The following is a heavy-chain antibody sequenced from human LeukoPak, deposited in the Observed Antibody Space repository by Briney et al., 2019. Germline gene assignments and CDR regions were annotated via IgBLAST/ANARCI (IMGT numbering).Heavy chain of an antibody. CDR1: GYTFSNYG. D-gene: IGHD4-17*01. CDR2: ISAYNDNT. V-gene: IGHV1-18*01. J-gene: IGHJ3*02. CDR3: AKAGATVTTLAFEI. Sequence: ASVQVSCKASGYTFSNYGITWVRQAPGQGLEWMGWISAYNDNTNYAQNLQGRVTMTTDTSTSTAYMELRSLGSDDTAVYYCAKAGATVTTLAFEIWGQGTMVTVSS.